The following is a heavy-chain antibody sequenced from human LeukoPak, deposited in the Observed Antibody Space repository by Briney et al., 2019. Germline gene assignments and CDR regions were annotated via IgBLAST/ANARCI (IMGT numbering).Heavy chain of an antibody. CDR1: GYTFIGYY. Sequence: ASVKVSCKASGYTFIGYYMHWVRQAPGQGLEWMGWITPKSGGTNYAQKFQGRVTMTRDTSISTAYLELSRLKSDDTAVYYCARGTRSEVVTALSPHYFDYWGQGTLVTVSS. D-gene: IGHD2-21*02. V-gene: IGHV1-2*02. J-gene: IGHJ4*02. CDR3: ARGTRSEVVTALSPHYFDY. CDR2: ITPKSGGT.